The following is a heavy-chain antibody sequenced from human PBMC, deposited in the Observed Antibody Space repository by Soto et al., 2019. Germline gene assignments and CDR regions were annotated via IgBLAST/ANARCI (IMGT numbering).Heavy chain of an antibody. Sequence: EVQLLESGGGLVQPGGSLRLSCAASGFTFSSYAMSWVRQAPGKGLEWVSALSGNGDNTYYAESVKGRFTISRDSSKNTLFLQMNSLRAEDTAVYYCAKSRLVNYYYMDVWGKGTTVTVSS. V-gene: IGHV3-23*01. J-gene: IGHJ6*03. D-gene: IGHD2-21*01. CDR1: GFTFSSYA. CDR3: AKSRLVNYYYMDV. CDR2: LSGNGDNT.